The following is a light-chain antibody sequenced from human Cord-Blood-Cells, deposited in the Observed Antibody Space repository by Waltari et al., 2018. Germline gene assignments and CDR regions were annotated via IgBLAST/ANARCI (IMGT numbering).Light chain of an antibody. Sequence: QSALTQPASVSGSPGQSITISCTGTSSDVGGYNYVSWYQQHPGKAPKLMIYEVSNRPSGVANRFSGSKSCNTASLTSSGLQAEDEADYYCSSYTSSSTLVFGGGTKLTVL. V-gene: IGLV2-14*01. J-gene: IGLJ3*02. CDR1: SSDVGGYNY. CDR2: EVS. CDR3: SSYTSSSTLV.